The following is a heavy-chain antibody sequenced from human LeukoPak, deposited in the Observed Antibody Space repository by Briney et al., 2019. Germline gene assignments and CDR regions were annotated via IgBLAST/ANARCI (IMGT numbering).Heavy chain of an antibody. CDR2: IYYSGST. V-gene: IGHV4-59*11. CDR1: GGSISSHY. D-gene: IGHD4-11*01. Sequence: SESLSLTCTVSGGSISSHYWSWIRQPPGKGLEWIGYIYYSGSTNYNPSLKSRVTISVDTSKNQFSLKLSSVTAADTAVYYCARGYSNQYYYYYYMDVWGKGTTVTVSS. CDR3: ARGYSNQYYYYYYMDV. J-gene: IGHJ6*03.